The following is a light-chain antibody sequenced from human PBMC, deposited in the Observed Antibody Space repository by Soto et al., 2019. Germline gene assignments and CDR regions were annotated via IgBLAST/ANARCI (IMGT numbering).Light chain of an antibody. CDR1: QSFSSSY. J-gene: IGKJ3*01. CDR2: GAS. CDR3: QQYGSSPFT. Sequence: EIVLTQSPGTLSLSPGERATLSCRASQSFSSSYLAWYQQKPGQAPRLLIYGASSSATGIPDGFSGSGSGADVALSIRRLEPEDFAVYCCQQYGSSPFTFGAGTKVDIK. V-gene: IGKV3-20*01.